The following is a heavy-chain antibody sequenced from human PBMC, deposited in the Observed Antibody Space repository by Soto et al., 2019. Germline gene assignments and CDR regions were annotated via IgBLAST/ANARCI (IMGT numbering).Heavy chain of an antibody. CDR3: ARATSQYYDFWSGYHPNYYYYGMDV. J-gene: IGHJ6*02. CDR1: GGTFSSYA. V-gene: IGHV1-69*13. D-gene: IGHD3-3*01. CDR2: IIPIFGTA. Sequence: ASVKVSCKASGGTFSSYAISWVRQAPGQGLEWIGGIIPIFGTANYAQKFQGRVTITADESTSTAYMELSSLRSEDTAVYYCARATSQYYDFWSGYHPNYYYYGMDVWGQGTTVTVSS.